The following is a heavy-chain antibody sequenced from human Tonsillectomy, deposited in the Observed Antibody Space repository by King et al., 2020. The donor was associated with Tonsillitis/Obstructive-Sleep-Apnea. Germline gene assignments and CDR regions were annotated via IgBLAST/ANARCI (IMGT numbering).Heavy chain of an antibody. V-gene: IGHV4-39*01. D-gene: IGHD2-15*01. J-gene: IGHJ4*02. CDR3: ARILLLYYFDY. Sequence: LQLQESGPGLVKSSETLSLTCTVSGGSISSATYYWGWVRQPPGKGLEWIGSIYFSGSTYYNPSLKSRVTISVDTSKNQFSLKLSSVTAADTAVYYCARILLLYYFDYWGQGTLVTVSS. CDR2: IYFSGST. CDR1: GGSISSATYY.